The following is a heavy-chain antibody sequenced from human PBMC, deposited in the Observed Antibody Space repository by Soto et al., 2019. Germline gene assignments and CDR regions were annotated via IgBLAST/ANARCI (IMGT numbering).Heavy chain of an antibody. J-gene: IGHJ4*02. Sequence: PSETLSLTCTVPGGSISSGGYYWSWIRQHPGKGLEWIGYIYYSGSTYYNPSLKSRVIISVDTSKNQFSLKLSSVTAADTAVYYCARTYDSSVFFGFWGQGTLVTVSS. CDR2: IYYSGST. V-gene: IGHV4-31*03. D-gene: IGHD3-22*01. CDR3: ARTYDSSVFFGF. CDR1: GGSISSGGYY.